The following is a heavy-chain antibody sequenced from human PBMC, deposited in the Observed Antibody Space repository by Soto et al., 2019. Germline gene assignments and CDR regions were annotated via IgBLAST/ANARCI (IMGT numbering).Heavy chain of an antibody. CDR1: GFTVSSNY. V-gene: IGHV3-66*01. J-gene: IGHJ4*02. CDR2: IYSGGST. Sequence: EVQLVESGGGLVQPGGSLRLSCAASGFTVSSNYMSWVRQAPGKGLEWVSVIYSGGSTYYADSVKGRFTISRDNSKNTLYLQMNSLRGEDTAVYYCASKEPYEYGWGSYRWEIDYLGQGTLVTGSS. D-gene: IGHD3-16*02. CDR3: ASKEPYEYGWGSYRWEIDY.